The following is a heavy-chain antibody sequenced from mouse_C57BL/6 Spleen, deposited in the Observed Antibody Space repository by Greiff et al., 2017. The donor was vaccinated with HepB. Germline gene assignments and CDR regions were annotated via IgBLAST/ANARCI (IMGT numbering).Heavy chain of an antibody. Sequence: QVQLQQPGAELVMPGASVKLSCKASGYTFTSYWMHWVKQRPGQGLEWIGEIDPSDSYTNYNQKFKGKATLTVDTSSSTAYMQLSSLTSEDSAVYYCARRTQCYATLGWYFDVWGTGTTVTVSS. V-gene: IGHV1-69*01. CDR1: GYTFTSYW. CDR2: IDPSDSYT. CDR3: ARRTQCYATLGWYFDV. J-gene: IGHJ1*03. D-gene: IGHD6-1*01.